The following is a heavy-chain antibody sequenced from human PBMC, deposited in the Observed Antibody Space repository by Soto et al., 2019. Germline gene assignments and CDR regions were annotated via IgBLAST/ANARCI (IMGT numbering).Heavy chain of an antibody. CDR3: ARTFAGDFHLGL. D-gene: IGHD3-16*01. CDR1: GFPVSSHY. Sequence: PGGSLRLSCAASGFPVSSHYMSWVRQAPGKGLEWVAVVYAGGNTYYAESVKGRFTISRDSSKNTLSLQMNSLRAEDSAVYYCARTFAGDFHLGLWGQGTRVTVSS. J-gene: IGHJ4*02. V-gene: IGHV3-53*01. CDR2: VYAGGNT.